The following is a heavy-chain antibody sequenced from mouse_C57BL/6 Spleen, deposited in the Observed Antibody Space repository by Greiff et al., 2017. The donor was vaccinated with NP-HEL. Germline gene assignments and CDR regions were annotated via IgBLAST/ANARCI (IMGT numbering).Heavy chain of an antibody. V-gene: IGHV1-39*01. J-gene: IGHJ2*01. D-gene: IGHD2-10*02. CDR3: ARGRYGNYVSFDY. CDR1: GYSFTDYN. Sequence: EVKLQESGPELVKPGASVKISCKASGYSFTDYNMNWVKQSNGKSLEWIGVFNPNYGTTSYNQKFKGKATLTVDQSSSTAYMQLNSLTSEDSAVYYCARGRYGNYVSFDYWGQGTTLTVSS. CDR2: FNPNYGTT.